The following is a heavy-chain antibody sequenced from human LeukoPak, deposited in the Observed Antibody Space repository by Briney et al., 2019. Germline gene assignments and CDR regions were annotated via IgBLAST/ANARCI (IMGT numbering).Heavy chain of an antibody. CDR1: GFTFSNYN. V-gene: IGHV3-21*01. CDR2: ISSGSSYI. Sequence: GGSLRLSCAASGFTFSNYNMNGVRQAPGKGLEGVSSISSGSSYIYYADSVKGRFTISRDNAKNSLYLQMNSLRAEDTAVYYCAELGITMIGGVWGKGTTVTISS. J-gene: IGHJ6*04. D-gene: IGHD3-10*02. CDR3: AELGITMIGGV.